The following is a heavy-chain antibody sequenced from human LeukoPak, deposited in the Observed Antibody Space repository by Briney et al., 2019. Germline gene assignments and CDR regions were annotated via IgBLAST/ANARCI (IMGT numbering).Heavy chain of an antibody. Sequence: GGSLRLSCAASGFTVSSNYMSWVRQAPGKGLEWVSVIYSGGSTYYADSVKGRFTISRDNSKNTLYLQMNSLRAEDTAVYYCARVLVVAADDAFDIWGQGTMVTVSS. D-gene: IGHD2-15*01. CDR1: GFTVSSNY. CDR2: IYSGGST. CDR3: ARVLVVAADDAFDI. J-gene: IGHJ3*02. V-gene: IGHV3-53*01.